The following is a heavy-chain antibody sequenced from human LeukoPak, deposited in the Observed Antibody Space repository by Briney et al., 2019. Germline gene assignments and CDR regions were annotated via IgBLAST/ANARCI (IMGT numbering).Heavy chain of an antibody. D-gene: IGHD6-13*01. CDR2: ISSSSSYI. CDR1: GFTFSSYS. CDR3: ARDRAAAGTETFYYYYYGMDV. J-gene: IGHJ6*02. V-gene: IGHV3-21*01. Sequence: PGGSLRLSCAASGFTFSSYSMNWVRQAPGKGLEWVSSISSSSSYIYYAESVKGRFTISRDNAKNSLYLQMNSLRAEDTAVYYCARDRAAAGTETFYYYYYGMDVWGQGTTVTVSS.